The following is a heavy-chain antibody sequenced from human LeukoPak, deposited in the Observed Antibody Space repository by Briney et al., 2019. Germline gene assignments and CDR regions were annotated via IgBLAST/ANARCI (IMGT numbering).Heavy chain of an antibody. D-gene: IGHD2-15*01. CDR2: IYYSGST. V-gene: IGHV4-61*01. J-gene: IGHJ4*02. CDR3: ARGHCSGGSCRLGY. CDR1: GGSVSSGSYY. Sequence: PSETLSLTCTVSGGSVSSGSYYWSWIRQPPGKGLEWIGYIYYSGSTNYNPSLKSRVTISVDTSKNQFSLKLSSVTAADTAVYYCARGHCSGGSCRLGYWGQGTLVTVSS.